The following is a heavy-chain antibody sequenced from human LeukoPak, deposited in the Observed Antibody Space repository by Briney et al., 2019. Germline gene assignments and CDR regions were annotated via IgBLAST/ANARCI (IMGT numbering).Heavy chain of an antibody. J-gene: IGHJ3*02. CDR1: GGTFSSYA. CDR3: ARVGLNLAAAGFEAFDI. D-gene: IGHD6-13*01. CDR2: IIPIFGTA. Sequence: ASVKVSCKASGGTFSSYAISWVRQAPGQGLEWMGGIIPIFGTANYAQKFQGRVTIATDESTSTAYMELSSLRSEDTAVYYCARVGLNLAAAGFEAFDIWGQGTMVTVSS. V-gene: IGHV1-69*05.